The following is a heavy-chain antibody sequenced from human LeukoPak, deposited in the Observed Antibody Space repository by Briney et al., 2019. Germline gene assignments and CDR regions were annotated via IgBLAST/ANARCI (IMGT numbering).Heavy chain of an antibody. V-gene: IGHV3-23*01. CDR2: ISGSGGST. CDR3: AKDPDYDFWSGYDY. Sequence: GGSLRLSCAASGFTFSSYAMSWVRQAPGKGLEWVSAISGSGGSTYYADSVKGRFTISRDNSKNTLYLQMNSPRAEDTAVYYCAKDPDYDFWSGYDYWGQGTLVTVSS. J-gene: IGHJ4*02. CDR1: GFTFSSYA. D-gene: IGHD3-3*01.